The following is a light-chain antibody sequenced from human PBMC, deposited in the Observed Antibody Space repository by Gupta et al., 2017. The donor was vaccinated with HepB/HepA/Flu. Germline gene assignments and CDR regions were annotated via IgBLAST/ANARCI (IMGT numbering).Light chain of an antibody. CDR2: GAS. Sequence: ELVLTQSPGTLSLSPGAGATLSCRPLRSVSSSYLAWYQQKPGQAPRLLIYGASSRATGIPDRFSGSGSGTDFTLTISRLEPEDFAVYYCQQDGSSPWTFGQGTKVEIK. CDR3: QQDGSSPWT. V-gene: IGKV3-20*01. J-gene: IGKJ1*01. CDR1: RSVSSSY.